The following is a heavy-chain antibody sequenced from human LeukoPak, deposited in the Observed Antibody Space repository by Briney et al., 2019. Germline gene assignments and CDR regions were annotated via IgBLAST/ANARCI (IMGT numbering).Heavy chain of an antibody. CDR3: ARGPPFYP. CDR2: MYTGGGT. CDR1: TFTVSDTF. J-gene: IGHJ5*02. Sequence: GGSLRLSCVGLTFTVSDTFMSWVRQAPGKGLDWVSTMYTGGGTDYADSVKGRFTISRDSSKNKVYLQMNSLRDEDTAVYYCARGPPFYPWGQGTLVTVS. V-gene: IGHV3-66*01.